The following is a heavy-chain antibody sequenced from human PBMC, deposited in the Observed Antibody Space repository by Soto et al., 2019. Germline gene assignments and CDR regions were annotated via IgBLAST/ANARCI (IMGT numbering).Heavy chain of an antibody. CDR2: ISAYNGNT. V-gene: IGHV1-18*01. CDR3: ARETVVPAANWFDP. J-gene: IGHJ5*02. Sequence: ASVKVSCKASGYTFTSYGISWVRHAPGQGLEWMGWISAYNGNTNYAQKLQGRVTMTTDTSTSTAYMELRSLRSDDTAVYYCARETVVPAANWFDPWGQGTLVTVSS. CDR1: GYTFTSYG. D-gene: IGHD2-2*01.